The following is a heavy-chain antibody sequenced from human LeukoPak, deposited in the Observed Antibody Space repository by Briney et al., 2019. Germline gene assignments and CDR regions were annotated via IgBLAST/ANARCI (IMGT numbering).Heavy chain of an antibody. CDR1: GYSISSGFH. J-gene: IGHJ4*02. Sequence: PSETLSLXCAVSGYSISSGFHWGWIRQPPGKGLEWIGSIYYSGSTYYNPALKSRVTISVDTSKNQFSLKLSSVTAADTAVYFCARRSNGYNVWGQGILVTVSS. CDR2: IYYSGST. D-gene: IGHD5-24*01. V-gene: IGHV4-38-2*01. CDR3: ARRSNGYNV.